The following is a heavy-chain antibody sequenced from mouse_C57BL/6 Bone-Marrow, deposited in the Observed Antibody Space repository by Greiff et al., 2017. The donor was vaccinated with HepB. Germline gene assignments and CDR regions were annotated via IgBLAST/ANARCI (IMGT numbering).Heavy chain of an antibody. Sequence: EVHLVESGGGLVKPGGSLKLSCAASGFTFSSYTLSWVRQTPEKRLEWVATISGGGGNTYYPDSVKGRFTISRDNAKNTLYLQMSSLRSEDTALYYCARDSSYFFDYWGQGTTLTVSS. V-gene: IGHV5-9*01. J-gene: IGHJ2*01. CDR2: ISGGGGNT. CDR1: GFTFSSYT. D-gene: IGHD1-1*01. CDR3: ARDSSYFFDY.